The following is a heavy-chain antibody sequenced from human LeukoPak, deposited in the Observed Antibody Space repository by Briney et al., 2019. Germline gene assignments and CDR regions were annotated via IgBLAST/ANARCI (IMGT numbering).Heavy chain of an antibody. V-gene: IGHV1-8*01. D-gene: IGHD5-12*01. J-gene: IGHJ4*02. CDR2: MNPNSGNT. CDR1: GYTFTSYD. CDR3: ARGAGYSGYDSLDY. Sequence: ASVKVSCKASGYTFTSYDINWVRQATGQGLESMGWMNPNSGNTGYAQKFQGRVTMTRNTSISTAYMELSSLRSEDTAVYYCARGAGYSGYDSLDYWGQGTLVTVSS.